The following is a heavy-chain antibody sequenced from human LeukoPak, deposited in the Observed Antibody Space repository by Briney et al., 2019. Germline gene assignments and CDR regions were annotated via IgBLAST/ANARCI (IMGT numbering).Heavy chain of an antibody. V-gene: IGHV4-31*03. CDR1: GGSISSGGYY. CDR2: IYYSGST. CDR3: ARVPIGEGSGYFSGNDC. D-gene: IGHD3-9*01. J-gene: IGHJ4*02. Sequence: SEILSFTCTVSGGSISSGGYYWSWIRQHPGKGLEWIGYIYYSGSTYYNPSLKSRVTISVDTSKNQFSLKLSSVTAADTAVYYCARVPIGEGSGYFSGNDCWGQGTLVTVSS.